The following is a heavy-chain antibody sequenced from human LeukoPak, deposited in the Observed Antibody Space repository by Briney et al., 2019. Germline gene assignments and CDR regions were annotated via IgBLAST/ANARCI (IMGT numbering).Heavy chain of an antibody. J-gene: IGHJ4*02. V-gene: IGHV6-1*01. D-gene: IGHD1-1*01. CDR3: ARGVERIDY. Sequence: LGRTFYRSKWYNEYAVSVKGRITINPDTSKNQFSLQVNSVTPDDTAVYYCARGVERIDYWGQGTLVTVSS. CDR2: TFYRSKWYN.